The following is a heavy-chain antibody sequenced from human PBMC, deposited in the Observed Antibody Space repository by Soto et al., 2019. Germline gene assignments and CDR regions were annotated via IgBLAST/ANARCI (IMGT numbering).Heavy chain of an antibody. Sequence: QVQLVQSGAEVKKPGSSVKVSCKASGGTFSSYAISWVQQAPGQGLEWVGGFSPIFGTANYAQKFQGRVTITADESTSTAYMELSSLRSEDTAVYYCARDRPGDCSSTSCYYNWFDPWGQGTLVTVSS. D-gene: IGHD2-2*01. CDR2: FSPIFGTA. V-gene: IGHV1-69*01. J-gene: IGHJ5*02. CDR1: GGTFSSYA. CDR3: ARDRPGDCSSTSCYYNWFDP.